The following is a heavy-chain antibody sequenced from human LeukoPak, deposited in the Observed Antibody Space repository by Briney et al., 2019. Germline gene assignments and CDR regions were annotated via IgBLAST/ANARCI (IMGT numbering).Heavy chain of an antibody. CDR2: VRYDGSNE. V-gene: IGHV3-30*02. CDR1: GFTFSYFG. J-gene: IGHJ4*02. Sequence: GGSLRLSCVASGFTFSYFGMHWVRQAPGKGLEWVAFVRYDGSNEYYAESVKGRFTISRDNSKNTLYLQMNSLRVEDTAAYYCAKIEGKYQLANIPDSWGQGTLVTVSS. CDR3: AKIEGKYQLANIPDS. D-gene: IGHD2-2*01.